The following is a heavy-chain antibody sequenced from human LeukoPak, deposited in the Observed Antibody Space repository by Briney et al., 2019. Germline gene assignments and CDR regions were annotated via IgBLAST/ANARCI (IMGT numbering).Heavy chain of an antibody. V-gene: IGHV3-21*01. CDR2: ISSSSSYI. CDR3: ARATAARTAGL. J-gene: IGHJ4*02. Sequence: GGSLRFSCAASGFTFSSYSMNWVRQAPGKGLEWVSSISSSSSYIYYADSVKGRFTISRDNAKNSLYLQMNSLRAEDTAVYYCARATAARTAGLWGQGTLATVSS. CDR1: GFTFSSYS. D-gene: IGHD6-6*01.